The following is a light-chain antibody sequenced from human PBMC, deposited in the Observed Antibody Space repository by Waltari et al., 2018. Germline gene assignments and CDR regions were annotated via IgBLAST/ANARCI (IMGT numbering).Light chain of an antibody. Sequence: QSVLTQPASVPRSPGQPIPTPCSGTNSYIGSYRYVSWYQQYPGKAPKLIIYDLTERPSGVSTRFSGSKSGNTASLTISGLQADDEADYFCSSYTGRGTVIFGRGTMVTVL. CDR1: NSYIGSYRY. CDR3: SSYTGRGTVI. CDR2: DLT. J-gene: IGLJ2*01. V-gene: IGLV2-14*01.